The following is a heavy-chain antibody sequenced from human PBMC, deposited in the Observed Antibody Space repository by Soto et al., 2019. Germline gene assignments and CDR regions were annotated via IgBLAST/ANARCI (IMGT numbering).Heavy chain of an antibody. CDR2: IWFDGSNK. CDR1: GFSLRNHV. V-gene: IGHV3-33*01. CDR3: ARDGQQMTPYAMDV. Sequence: QVHLVESGGGVVQPGRSLRLSCAASGFSLRNHVMHWVRQAPGKGLEWLAQIWFDGSNKYYGDSVRGRFTISRDNSENTAFLQMTGLRAEDTAVYYCARDGQQMTPYAMDVWGQGTTVTVSS. D-gene: IGHD2-2*01. J-gene: IGHJ6*02.